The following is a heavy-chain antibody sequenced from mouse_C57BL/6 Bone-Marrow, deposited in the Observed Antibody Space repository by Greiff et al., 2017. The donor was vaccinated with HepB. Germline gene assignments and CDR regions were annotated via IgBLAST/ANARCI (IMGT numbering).Heavy chain of an antibody. V-gene: IGHV1-47*01. J-gene: IGHJ1*03. CDR1: GYTFTTYP. CDR2: FHPYNDDT. D-gene: IGHD1-1*01. Sequence: VQLVESGAELVKPGASVKMSCKASGYTFTTYPIEWMKQNHGKSLEWIGNFHPYNDDTKYNEKFKGKATLTVEKSSSTVYLELSRLTSDDSAVYYCARGCGSSRDWYFDVWGTGTTVTVSS. CDR3: ARGCGSSRDWYFDV.